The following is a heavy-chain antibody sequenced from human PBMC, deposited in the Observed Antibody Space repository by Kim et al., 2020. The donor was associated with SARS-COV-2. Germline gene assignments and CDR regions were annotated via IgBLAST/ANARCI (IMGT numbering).Heavy chain of an antibody. Sequence: SETLSLTCTVSGGSISRYYWTWIRQPPGKGLEWIGYIYYSGSTNYNPSLKSRVTISVDTSKNQFSLKLSSVTAADTAVYYCARDNRILTGLDYNWFDPWGQGTLVTVSS. V-gene: IGHV4-59*13. CDR3: ARDNRILTGLDYNWFDP. CDR2: IYYSGST. CDR1: GGSISRYY. D-gene: IGHD3-9*01. J-gene: IGHJ5*02.